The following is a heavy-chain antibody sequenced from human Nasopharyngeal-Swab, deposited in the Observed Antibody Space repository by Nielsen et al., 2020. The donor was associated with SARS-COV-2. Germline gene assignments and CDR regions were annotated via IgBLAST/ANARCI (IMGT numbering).Heavy chain of an antibody. J-gene: IGHJ4*02. Sequence: GESLKLSCAASGFPFIYHYMDWVRHAPWKGLEWVGRSRHKADSYTTEYAASVKGRFTISRDDSKNSLYLQMNSLRAEDTAMYYCHLSSGYDGYINDWGQGNLVTV. D-gene: IGHD3-22*01. V-gene: IGHV3-72*01. CDR1: GFPFIYHY. CDR3: HLSSGYDGYIND. CDR2: SRHKADSYTT.